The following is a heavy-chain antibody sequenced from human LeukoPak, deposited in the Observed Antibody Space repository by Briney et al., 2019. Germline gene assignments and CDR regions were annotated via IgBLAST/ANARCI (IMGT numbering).Heavy chain of an antibody. CDR3: ARAEHYYDSSGYSSFQH. D-gene: IGHD3-22*01. CDR2: INPSGGST. J-gene: IGHJ1*01. Sequence: GASVKVSCKASGYTFTSYYMHWVRHAPGQGLEWMGIINPSGGSTSYAQKFQGRVTMTRDTSTSTVYMELSSLRSEDTAVYYCARAEHYYDSSGYSSFQHWGQGTLVTVSS. CDR1: GYTFTSYY. V-gene: IGHV1-46*01.